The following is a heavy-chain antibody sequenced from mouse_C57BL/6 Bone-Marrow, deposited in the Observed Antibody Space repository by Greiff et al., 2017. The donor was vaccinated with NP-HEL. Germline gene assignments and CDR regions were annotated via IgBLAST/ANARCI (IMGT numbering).Heavy chain of an antibody. V-gene: IGHV1-76*01. CDR1: GYTFTDYY. D-gene: IGHD2-4*01. CDR2: IYPGSGNT. CDR3: ARQGGLRPFDV. Sequence: VHLVESGAELVRPGASVKLSCKASGYTFTDYYINWVKQRPGQGLEWIARIYPGSGNTYYNEKFKGKATLTAEKSSSTAYMQLSSLTSEDSAVYFCARQGGLRPFDVWGTGTTVTVSS. J-gene: IGHJ1*03.